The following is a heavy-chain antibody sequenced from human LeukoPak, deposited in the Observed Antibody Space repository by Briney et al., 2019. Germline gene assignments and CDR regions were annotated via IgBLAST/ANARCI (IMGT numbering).Heavy chain of an antibody. CDR1: GGSISSYY. Sequence: PSETLSLTCTVSGGSISSYYWSWIRQPPGKGLEWSGYIYYSGSSNYNPALKSRVTISVDTSKNQFSLKLSSVTAADTAVYYCARDLYYDSSGFDYWGQGTLVTVSS. D-gene: IGHD3-22*01. V-gene: IGHV4-59*01. CDR3: ARDLYYDSSGFDY. CDR2: IYYSGSS. J-gene: IGHJ4*02.